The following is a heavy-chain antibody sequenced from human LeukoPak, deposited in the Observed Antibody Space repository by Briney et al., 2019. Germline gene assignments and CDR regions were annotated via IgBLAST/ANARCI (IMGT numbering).Heavy chain of an antibody. J-gene: IGHJ4*02. D-gene: IGHD5-12*01. Sequence: SETLSLTCTVSGGSISNSGGFYWSWIRQHPGDGLEWIGFISYRGRTYYNPSLKSRVTISVDTSKNQFSLKLSSVTAADTAVYYCARLKGGYSGYDSRYYFDYWGQGTLVTVSS. CDR3: ARLKGGYSGYDSRYYFDY. CDR2: ISYRGRT. CDR1: GGSISNSGGFY. V-gene: IGHV4-31*02.